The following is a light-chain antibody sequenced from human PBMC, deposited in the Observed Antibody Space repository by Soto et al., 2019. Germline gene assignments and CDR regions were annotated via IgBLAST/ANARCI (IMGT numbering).Light chain of an antibody. V-gene: IGKV1-5*01. Sequence: DIQMTQSPSTLSASVGDRVTITCRASQSISSWLAWYQQKPGKAPKLLIYDASSLESGVPSRFSGSGSGTEFTLTSSSLQPDDFATYYCQQYNSYSQYTFGQGTKLEMK. CDR1: QSISSW. J-gene: IGKJ2*01. CDR2: DAS. CDR3: QQYNSYSQYT.